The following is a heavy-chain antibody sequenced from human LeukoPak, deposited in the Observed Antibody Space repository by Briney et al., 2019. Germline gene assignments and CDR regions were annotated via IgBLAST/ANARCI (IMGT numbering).Heavy chain of an antibody. CDR3: AKGKVRGGRHFDY. Sequence: PGGSLRLSCAASGFTFSSYGMHWVRQAPGKGLEWVAVISYDGSNKYYADSVKGRFTISRDNSKNTLYLQMNSLRAEDTAVYYCAKGKVRGGRHFDYWGQGTLVTVSS. CDR2: ISYDGSNK. CDR1: GFTFSSYG. V-gene: IGHV3-30*18. J-gene: IGHJ4*02. D-gene: IGHD3-10*01.